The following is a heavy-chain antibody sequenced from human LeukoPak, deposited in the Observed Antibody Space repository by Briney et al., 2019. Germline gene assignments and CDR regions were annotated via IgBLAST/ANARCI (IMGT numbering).Heavy chain of an antibody. D-gene: IGHD3-9*01. V-gene: IGHV3-21*01. CDR3: VREGEYFDSLTGYSKYYGMDV. J-gene: IGHJ6*02. CDR1: GFTFSSYG. CDR2: ISSSSSYI. Sequence: PGRSLRLSCAASGFTFSSYGMHWVRQAPGKGLEWVSSISSSSSYIYYADSVKGRFTISRDNAKNSLYLQMNSLRAEDTAVYYCVREGEYFDSLTGYSKYYGMDVWGQGTTVTVSS.